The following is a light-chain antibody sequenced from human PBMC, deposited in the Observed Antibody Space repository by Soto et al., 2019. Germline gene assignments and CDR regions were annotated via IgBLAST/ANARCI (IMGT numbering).Light chain of an antibody. J-gene: IGKJ5*01. CDR2: EAS. V-gene: IGKV3-15*01. CDR3: QQYKNWPPIT. CDR1: QTVSGN. Sequence: EIVLTQSPATLSVSPGERATLSCRASQTVSGNLAWYQQKPGQAPRLLIYEASTRATGIPARFSGSGSGTEFTLTISSLQSEDFAVYYCQQYKNWPPITFGQGTRLEIK.